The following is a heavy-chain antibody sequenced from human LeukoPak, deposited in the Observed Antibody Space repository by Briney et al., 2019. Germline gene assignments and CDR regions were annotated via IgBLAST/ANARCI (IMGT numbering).Heavy chain of an antibody. D-gene: IGHD2-21*01. CDR1: GYTFTSYY. V-gene: IGHV1-46*01. Sequence: WASVKVSCKASGYTFTSYYMHWVRQAPGQGLEWMGIINPSGGSTSYAQKFQGRVTMTRDTSTSTVYMELSSLRSEDTAVYYCARGYCGGDCYYGMDVWGQGTTVTVSS. CDR3: ARGYCGGDCYYGMDV. CDR2: INPSGGST. J-gene: IGHJ6*02.